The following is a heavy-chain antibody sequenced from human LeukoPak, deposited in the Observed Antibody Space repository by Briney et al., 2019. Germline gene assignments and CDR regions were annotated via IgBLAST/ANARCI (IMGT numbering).Heavy chain of an antibody. CDR2: IYHSGST. D-gene: IGHD2-2*01. V-gene: IGHV4-38-2*01. Sequence: PSETLSLTCVVSGYSISSGYYWGWIRQPPGKGLEWIGSIYHSGSTYYNPSLKSRVTISLDTSKNHFSLKLTSVTAADTAVYYCARHDGDCSNTSCLIWFDPWGQGTLVTVSS. CDR3: ARHDGDCSNTSCLIWFDP. CDR1: GYSISSGYY. J-gene: IGHJ5*02.